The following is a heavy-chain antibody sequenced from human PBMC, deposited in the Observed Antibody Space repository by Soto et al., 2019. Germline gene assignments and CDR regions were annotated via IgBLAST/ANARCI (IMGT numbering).Heavy chain of an antibody. D-gene: IGHD4-4*01. J-gene: IGHJ6*02. CDR2: IIPIFGTA. V-gene: IGHV1-69*13. Sequence: SVKVSCKASGGTFSRYAISGVRKAPGKGLEWMGGIIPIFGTATYAQKFQGRVTITAYASTSTAYMELSSLRSEDTALYYCARDKRPSNYGQYYGMDVWGPGTTVTVSS. CDR1: GGTFSRYA. CDR3: ARDKRPSNYGQYYGMDV.